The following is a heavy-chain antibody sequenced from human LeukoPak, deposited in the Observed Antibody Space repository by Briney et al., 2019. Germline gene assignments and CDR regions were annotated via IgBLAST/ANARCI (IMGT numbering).Heavy chain of an antibody. D-gene: IGHD2-2*01. CDR1: GFSFSGHW. Sequence: GGSLRLSCTASGFSFSGHWMHWARQLPGKGLEWVAVISYDGGNKYYADSVKGRFTISRDNSKNTLYLQMNSLRAEDTAVYYCAREYTSRFDYWGQGTLVTVSS. V-gene: IGHV3-30-3*01. CDR3: AREYTSRFDY. CDR2: ISYDGGNK. J-gene: IGHJ4*02.